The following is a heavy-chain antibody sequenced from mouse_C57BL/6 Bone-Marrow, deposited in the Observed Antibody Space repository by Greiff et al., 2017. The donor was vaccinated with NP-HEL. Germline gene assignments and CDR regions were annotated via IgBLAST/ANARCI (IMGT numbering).Heavy chain of an antibody. J-gene: IGHJ1*03. V-gene: IGHV1-80*01. Sequence: QVHVKQSGAELVKPGASVKISCKASGYAFSSYWMNWVKQRPGKGLEWIGQIYPGDGDTNYNGKFKGKATLTADKSSSTAYMQLSSLTSEDSAVYFCARSPDWYFDVWGTGTTVTVSS. CDR2: IYPGDGDT. CDR3: ARSPDWYFDV. CDR1: GYAFSSYW.